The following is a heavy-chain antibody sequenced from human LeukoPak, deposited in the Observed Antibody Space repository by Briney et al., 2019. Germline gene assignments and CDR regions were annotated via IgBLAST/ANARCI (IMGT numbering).Heavy chain of an antibody. D-gene: IGHD5-12*01. CDR3: ARGGASSGYFNWFDP. Sequence: SETLSLTCTVSGGSISSYYWSWIRQPPGKGLEWIGYIYYSGSTNYNPSLKSRVTISVDTSKNQFSLKLSSVTAADTAVYYCARGGASSGYFNWFDPWGQGTLVTFSS. V-gene: IGHV4-59*01. CDR2: IYYSGST. J-gene: IGHJ5*02. CDR1: GGSISSYY.